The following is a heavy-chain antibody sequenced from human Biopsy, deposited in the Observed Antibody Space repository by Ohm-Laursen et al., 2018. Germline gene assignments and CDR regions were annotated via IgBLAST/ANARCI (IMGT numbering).Heavy chain of an antibody. CDR1: GGTFTIYA. CDR2: IIPIFGTA. V-gene: IGHV1-69*13. D-gene: IGHD1-26*01. CDR3: ARDALGGGSYRFFY. Sequence: ASVTVSCKASGGTFTIYAISWVRQAPGQGLEWMGGIIPIFGTANYAQKFQGRVTITADESTSTAYMELSSLRSDDTAVYYCARDALGGGSYRFFYWGQGSLVTVSS. J-gene: IGHJ4*02.